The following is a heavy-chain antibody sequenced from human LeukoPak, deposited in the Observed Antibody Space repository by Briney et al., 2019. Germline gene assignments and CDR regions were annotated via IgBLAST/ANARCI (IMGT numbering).Heavy chain of an antibody. CDR1: GFTLSNSG. CDR2: IWYDESNK. V-gene: IGHV3-33*01. J-gene: IGHJ6*02. CDR3: ARGEYHYGMDV. Sequence: GGSLRLSCAASGFTLSNSGMHWVRQAPGKGLEWVAIIWYDESNKFYGDSVKGRFTTSRDNSKNTLFLQMSDLRAEDTAVYYCARGEYHYGMDVWGQGTTVTVAS. D-gene: IGHD3-10*01.